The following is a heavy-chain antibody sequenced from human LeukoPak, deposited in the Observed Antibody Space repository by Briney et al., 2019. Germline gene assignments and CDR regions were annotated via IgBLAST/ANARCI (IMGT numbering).Heavy chain of an antibody. CDR2: IKQDGSEK. CDR1: GFTFSSYC. V-gene: IGHV3-7*03. D-gene: IGHD1-26*01. Sequence: PGGSVRLSCAASGFTFSSYCMNWVRQAPGKGLEWVAYIKQDGSEKYYVDSVKGRFTISRDNAKNSLYLQMNSLRAEDTAVYYCASESGRFDYWGQGTLVTVSS. CDR3: ASESGRFDY. J-gene: IGHJ4*02.